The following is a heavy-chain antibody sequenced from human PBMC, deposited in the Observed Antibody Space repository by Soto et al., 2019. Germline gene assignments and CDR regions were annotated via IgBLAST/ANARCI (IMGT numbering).Heavy chain of an antibody. J-gene: IGHJ5*02. CDR1: GFTFSSYA. D-gene: IGHD3-9*01. CDR3: AKGPYYDIFTGYYSRWFDP. CDR2: ISGSGGST. V-gene: IGHV3-23*01. Sequence: EVQLLESGGGLVQPGGSLRLSCAASGFTFSSYAMSWVRQAPGKGLEWVSAISGSGGSTYYADSVKGRFTISRDNSKNTLYLQMNSLRAEDTAVYYCAKGPYYDIFTGYYSRWFDPWGQGTLVTVSS.